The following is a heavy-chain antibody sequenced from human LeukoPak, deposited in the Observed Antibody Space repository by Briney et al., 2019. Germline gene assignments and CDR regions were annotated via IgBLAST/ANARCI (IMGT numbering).Heavy chain of an antibody. CDR3: ARDSYYYDSSGDFDY. CDR1: GFTFSSYA. J-gene: IGHJ4*02. Sequence: GGSLRLSCAASGFTFSSYAMHWVRQAPGKGLEWVAVISYDGSNKYYADSVKGRFTISRDNSKNTPYLQMNSLRAEDTAVYYCARDSYYYDSSGDFDYWGQGTLVTVSS. V-gene: IGHV3-30-3*01. D-gene: IGHD3-22*01. CDR2: ISYDGSNK.